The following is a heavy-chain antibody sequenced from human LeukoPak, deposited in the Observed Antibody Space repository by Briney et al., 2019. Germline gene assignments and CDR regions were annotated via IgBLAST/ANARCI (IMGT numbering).Heavy chain of an antibody. Sequence: GGSLRLSCAASGFTFDDYAMHWVRQATGKGLEWVSAIGTAGDTHYPGSVKGRFTISRENAKKSLYLQMNSLRAGDTAVYYCARGSGGAFDIWGQGTMVTVSS. J-gene: IGHJ3*02. D-gene: IGHD3-16*01. CDR1: GFTFDDYA. CDR3: ARGSGGAFDI. V-gene: IGHV3-13*01. CDR2: IGTAGDT.